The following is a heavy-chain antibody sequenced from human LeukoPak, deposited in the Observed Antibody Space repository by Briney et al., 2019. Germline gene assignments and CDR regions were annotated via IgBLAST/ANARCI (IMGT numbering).Heavy chain of an antibody. D-gene: IGHD2-15*01. Sequence: GASVKLSCKASGYTFTCYYMYWVRHAPAQGLGWMGWINPNSGGTNYAHKFHGRVTMTRDTSNSTAYMELSRLRPDETAVYYCATAASLYVVVVVAATLFDYWGQGTLVTVSS. J-gene: IGHJ4*02. V-gene: IGHV1-2*02. CDR1: GYTFTCYY. CDR2: INPNSGGT. CDR3: ATAASLYVVVVVAATLFDY.